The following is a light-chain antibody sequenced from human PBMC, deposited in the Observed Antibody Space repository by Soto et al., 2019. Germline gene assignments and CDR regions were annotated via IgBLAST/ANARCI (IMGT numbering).Light chain of an antibody. CDR2: AAS. CDR3: QQLYTLPFT. V-gene: IGKV1-6*01. Sequence: AIQMTQFPSSLSAYVGDRVTITCRASQDIRSDLGWYQQRPGKAPKLLIYAASSLQSGVPSRFSGSGSGTDFTLTISSLQPEDFAAYHCQQLYTLPFTFGQGTRLEI. CDR1: QDIRSD. J-gene: IGKJ5*01.